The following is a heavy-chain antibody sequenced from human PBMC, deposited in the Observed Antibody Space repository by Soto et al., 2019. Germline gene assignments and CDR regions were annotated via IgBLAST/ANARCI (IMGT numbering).Heavy chain of an antibody. CDR3: ASPKIAFYNWFDP. CDR2: IYYSGST. J-gene: IGHJ5*02. D-gene: IGHD3-3*02. V-gene: IGHV4-39*01. Sequence: QLQLQESGPGLVKPSETLSLTCTVSGGSISSSSYYWGWIRQPPGKGLEWIGSIYYSGSTYYNPSLKSRVTISVATSKNQFSLTLSSVTAADTAVYYCASPKIAFYNWFDPWGQGTLVTVSS. CDR1: GGSISSSSYY.